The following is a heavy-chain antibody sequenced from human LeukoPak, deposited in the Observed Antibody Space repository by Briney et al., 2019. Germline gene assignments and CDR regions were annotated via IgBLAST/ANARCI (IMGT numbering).Heavy chain of an antibody. D-gene: IGHD3-10*01. CDR3: AGGIRGNYYYYYMDV. V-gene: IGHV1-18*01. CDR2: ISAYNGNT. J-gene: IGHJ6*03. Sequence: ASVKVSCKASGYTFTSYGISWVRQAPGQGLEWMGWISAYNGNTNYAQKLQGRVTMTTDTSTSTAYMELRSLRSDDTAAYYCAGGIRGNYYYYYMDVWGKGTTVTVSS. CDR1: GYTFTSYG.